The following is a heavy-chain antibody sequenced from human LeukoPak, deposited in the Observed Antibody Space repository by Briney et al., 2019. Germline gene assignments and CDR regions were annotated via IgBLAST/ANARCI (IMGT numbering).Heavy chain of an antibody. V-gene: IGHV3-23*01. J-gene: IGHJ4*02. CDR2: ISGSGGST. D-gene: IGHD3-10*01. Sequence: GGSLRLSCAASGFTFSSYAMSWVRQAPGKGLEWVSAISGSGGSTYYADSVKGRFTISRDNSKNTLYLQMNSLRAEDTAVYYCAKSYYYNSGSWGIFDYWGQGTLVTVSS. CDR1: GFTFSSYA. CDR3: AKSYYYNSGSWGIFDY.